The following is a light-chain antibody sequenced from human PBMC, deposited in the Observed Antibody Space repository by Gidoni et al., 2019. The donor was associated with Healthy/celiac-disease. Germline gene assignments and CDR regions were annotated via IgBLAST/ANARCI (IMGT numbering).Light chain of an antibody. J-gene: IGKJ3*01. CDR3: QQYNNWPPGT. CDR1: QSVSSN. Sequence: EIVMTQSPATLSVSPGERATLSCRASQSVSSNLAWYQQKPGQAPRLLIYGASTRATGIPARFSGSGSVTEFTLTISSLQSEDFAVYYCQQYNNWPPGTFGPGTKVDIK. V-gene: IGKV3-15*01. CDR2: GAS.